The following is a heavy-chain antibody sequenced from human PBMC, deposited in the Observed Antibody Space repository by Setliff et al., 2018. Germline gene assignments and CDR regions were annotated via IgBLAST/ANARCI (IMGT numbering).Heavy chain of an antibody. Sequence: PGASLKISCAASGFTFGSYWMSWVRQAAGKGLEWVANIKQDGSRKYYVDSVKGRFTITRDDSKNTVFLQMNSLKTEDTALYYCNSRITVLRGVTVLWGQGTLVTVSS. D-gene: IGHD3-10*01. CDR2: IKQDGSRK. CDR3: NSRITVLRGVTVL. V-gene: IGHV3-7*03. CDR1: GFTFGSYW. J-gene: IGHJ4*02.